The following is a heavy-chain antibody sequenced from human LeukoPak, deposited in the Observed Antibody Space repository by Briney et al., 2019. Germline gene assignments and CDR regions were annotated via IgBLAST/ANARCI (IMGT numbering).Heavy chain of an antibody. CDR2: ISAYNGNT. D-gene: IGHD4-17*01. Sequence: AASVKVSCKASGYTFTSYGISWVRRAPGQGLEWMGWISAYNGNTNYAQKLQGRVTMTTDTSTSTAYTELRSLRSDDTAVYYCVRDYGTFYGMEVWGQGAPVTVSS. CDR1: GYTFTSYG. CDR3: VRDYGTFYGMEV. J-gene: IGHJ6*02. V-gene: IGHV1-18*01.